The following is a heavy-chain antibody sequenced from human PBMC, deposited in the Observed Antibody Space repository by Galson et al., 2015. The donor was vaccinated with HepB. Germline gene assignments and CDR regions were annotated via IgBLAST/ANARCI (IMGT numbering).Heavy chain of an antibody. CDR1: GFTVSNNY. CDR2: IYRGGST. CDR3: ASRYSSSWAALDY. D-gene: IGHD6-13*01. J-gene: IGHJ4*02. Sequence: SLRLSCAASGFTVSNNYMSWVRQAPGKGLEWVSIIYRGGSTNYADSVMGRFTISSDDSKHTLFLQMNSLRAEDTALYYCASRYSSSWAALDYWGQGTLVTVSS. V-gene: IGHV3-53*01.